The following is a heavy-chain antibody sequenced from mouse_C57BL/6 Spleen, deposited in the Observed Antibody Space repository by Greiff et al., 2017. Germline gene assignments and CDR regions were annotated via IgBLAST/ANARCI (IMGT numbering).Heavy chain of an antibody. CDR2: IDPEDGET. J-gene: IGHJ2*01. Sequence: EVKVEESGAELVKPGASGKLSCTASGFNIKDYYMHWVKQRTEQGLEWIGRIDPEDGETKYAPKFQGKATITADTSSNTAYLQLSSLTSEDTAVYYCARRHYGSHYFDYWGQGTTLTVSS. CDR1: GFNIKDYY. CDR3: ARRHYGSHYFDY. D-gene: IGHD1-1*01. V-gene: IGHV14-2*01.